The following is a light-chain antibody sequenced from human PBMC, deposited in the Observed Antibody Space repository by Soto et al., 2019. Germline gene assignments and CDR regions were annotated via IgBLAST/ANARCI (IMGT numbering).Light chain of an antibody. V-gene: IGKV1-27*01. CDR1: GDISKY. CDR2: GAS. CDR3: QKYGSAPLT. Sequence: DIQMTQSPSSLSASVGDRVTISCRATGDISKYLAWYQRKPGKAPTLLIYGASTLQSGVPSRFSGSGSGTEFTLTSGSLQPEDVATYYCQKYGSAPLTFGGGTKVEI. J-gene: IGKJ4*01.